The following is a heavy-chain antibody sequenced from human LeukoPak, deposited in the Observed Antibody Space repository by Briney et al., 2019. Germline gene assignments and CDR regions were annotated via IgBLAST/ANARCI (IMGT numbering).Heavy chain of an antibody. D-gene: IGHD3-22*01. CDR1: VGSISSGGNY. V-gene: IGHV4-31*03. CDR2: IYYSGSN. J-gene: IGHJ4*02. CDR3: ARSPYYYESSGYLY. Sequence: PSETLSLTCTVSVGSISSGGNYCSWIRQHRGKGLGWIGYIYYSGSNYYNPSLESRVTISVDTSKNQFSLKLSSVTAADTAVYYCARSPYYYESSGYLYWGQGTLVTVSS.